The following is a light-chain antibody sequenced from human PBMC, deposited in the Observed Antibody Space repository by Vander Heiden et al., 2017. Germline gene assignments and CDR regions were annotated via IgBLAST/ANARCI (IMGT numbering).Light chain of an antibody. CDR2: AAS. CDR3: QQRDSTPLT. Sequence: DIQMTQSPSSLSASVGDRVTITCRASQSISSYLNWYQQKPGKAPKLLIYAASRLQSGVPSRFSGSGSGTDFTLTISRLQPEDFATYYCQQRDSTPLTFGQGTKVEIK. CDR1: QSISSY. V-gene: IGKV1-39*01. J-gene: IGKJ1*01.